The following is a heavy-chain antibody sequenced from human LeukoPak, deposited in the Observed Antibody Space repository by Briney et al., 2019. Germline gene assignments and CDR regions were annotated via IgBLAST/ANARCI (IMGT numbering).Heavy chain of an antibody. CDR1: GFTFSRHG. V-gene: IGHV3-30*18. J-gene: IGHJ4*02. D-gene: IGHD6-19*01. CDR2: ISYDGSNK. CDR3: AKPRGGWSVLYYFDY. Sequence: GGSLRLSCAASGFTFSRHGMHWVRQAPGKGLEWVAVISYDGSNKYYADSVKGRFTISRDNSKNTLYLQMNSLRAEDTAVYYCAKPRGGWSVLYYFDYWGQGTLVTVAS.